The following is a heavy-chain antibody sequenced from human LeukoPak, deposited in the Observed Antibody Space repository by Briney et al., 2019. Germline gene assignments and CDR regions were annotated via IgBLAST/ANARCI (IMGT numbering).Heavy chain of an antibody. CDR2: IKQDGSEK. J-gene: IGHJ4*02. V-gene: IGHV3-7*01. CDR1: GMTFSSYW. D-gene: IGHD3-10*01. Sequence: GGSLRLSCAASGMTFSSYWMSWVRQAPGKGLEWVANIKQDGSEKYYVDSVKGRFTISRDNAKDSLYLQMNSLRAEDTAVYYCARETFYYNSGSPSANWGQGTLVTVSS. CDR3: ARETFYYNSGSPSAN.